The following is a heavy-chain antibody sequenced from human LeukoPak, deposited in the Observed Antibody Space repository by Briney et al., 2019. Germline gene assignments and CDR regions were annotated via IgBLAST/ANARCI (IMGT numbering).Heavy chain of an antibody. V-gene: IGHV3-33*01. Sequence: GALRLSCAASGLTFSSYGMHWVRQAPGKGLEWVAVIWYDGSNKYYADSAKGRFTISRDNSKNTLYLQMNSLRAEDTAVYYCARALLDYWGQGTLVTVSS. J-gene: IGHJ4*02. CDR3: ARALLDY. CDR2: IWYDGSNK. CDR1: GLTFSSYG.